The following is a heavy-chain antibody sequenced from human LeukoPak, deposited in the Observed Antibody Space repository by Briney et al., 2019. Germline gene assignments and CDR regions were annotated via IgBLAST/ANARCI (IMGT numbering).Heavy chain of an antibody. D-gene: IGHD5-24*01. CDR3: ARDRMALFDC. Sequence: GGSLRLSCAASGFTFSTYGMHWVRQAPGKGLEWVAVIWYDGSNKYYTDSVKGRFTISRDNSKNTLDLQMDSLRAEDTAVYYCARDRMALFDCWGQGTLVTVSS. J-gene: IGHJ4*02. V-gene: IGHV3-33*01. CDR1: GFTFSTYG. CDR2: IWYDGSNK.